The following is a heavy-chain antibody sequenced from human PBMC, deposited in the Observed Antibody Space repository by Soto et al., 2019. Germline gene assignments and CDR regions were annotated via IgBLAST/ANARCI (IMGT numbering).Heavy chain of an antibody. J-gene: IGHJ5*02. D-gene: IGHD1-1*01. V-gene: IGHV4-4*07. CDR3: VRDGTKTLRDWFDP. CDR1: GASVSGYY. CDR2: IYATGTT. Sequence: PSETLSLTCTVSGASVSGYYWSWIRKSAGKGLEWIGRIYATGTTDYNPSLKSRVMMSVDTSKKQFSLKLRSVTAADTAVYYCVRDGTKTLRDWFDPWGQGISVTVSS.